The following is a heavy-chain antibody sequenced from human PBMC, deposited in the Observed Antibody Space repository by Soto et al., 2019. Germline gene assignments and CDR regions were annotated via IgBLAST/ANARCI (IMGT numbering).Heavy chain of an antibody. V-gene: IGHV4-38-2*01. CDR3: ARVDRSGWTLNFFES. CDR1: GYSINSGYY. CDR2: IYHSGST. D-gene: IGHD6-19*01. Sequence: SETLSLTCDVSGYSINSGYYWGWIRQPPGEGLEWIGTIYHSGSTLYNPSLKSRVTISVDTSKNQFSLKVRSVTAADTALYYCARVDRSGWTLNFFESWGQGTLVTVSS. J-gene: IGHJ4*02.